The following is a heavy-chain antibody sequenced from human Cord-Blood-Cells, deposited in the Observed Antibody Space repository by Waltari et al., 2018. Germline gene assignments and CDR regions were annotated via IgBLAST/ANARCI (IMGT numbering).Heavy chain of an antibody. CDR1: GLTFSNAW. V-gene: IGHV3-15*01. J-gene: IGHJ3*02. CDR3: TTERQQLVRDAFDI. CDR2: IKSKTDGGTT. Sequence: EVQLVESGGGLVKPGGSLRLSCAASGLTFSNAWMSWVRPAPGKGLEWVGRIKSKTDGGTTDYAAPVKGRFTISRDDSKNTLYLQMNSLKTEDTAVYYCTTERQQLVRDAFDIWGQGTMVTVSS. D-gene: IGHD6-13*01.